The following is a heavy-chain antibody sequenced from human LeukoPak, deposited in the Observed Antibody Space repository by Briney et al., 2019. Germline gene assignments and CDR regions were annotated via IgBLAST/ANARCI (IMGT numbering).Heavy chain of an antibody. D-gene: IGHD3-3*01. V-gene: IGHV3-48*02. J-gene: IGHJ4*02. CDR3: ARDGDYDFWSGVDY. Sequence: PGGSLRLSCAASGFTFSSYSMSWVRQAPGKGLEWVSYISSSSSTIYYADSVKGRFTISRDNAKNSLYLQMNSLRDEDTAVYYCARDGDYDFWSGVDYWGQGTLVTVSS. CDR1: GFTFSSYS. CDR2: ISSSSSTI.